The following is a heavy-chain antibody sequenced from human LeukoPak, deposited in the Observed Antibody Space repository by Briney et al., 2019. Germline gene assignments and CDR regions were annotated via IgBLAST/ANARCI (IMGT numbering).Heavy chain of an antibody. CDR2: IYYSGST. V-gene: IGHV4-59*01. J-gene: IGHJ4*02. D-gene: IGHD6-19*01. CDR1: GGSISSYY. CDR3: ARAPYSSGWYEFDY. Sequence: SETLSLTCTVSGGSISSYYWSWIRQPPGKGLEWIGYIYYSGSTNYNPSLKSRATISVDTSKNQFSLKLSSVTAADTAVYYCARAPYSSGWYEFDYWGQGTLVTVSS.